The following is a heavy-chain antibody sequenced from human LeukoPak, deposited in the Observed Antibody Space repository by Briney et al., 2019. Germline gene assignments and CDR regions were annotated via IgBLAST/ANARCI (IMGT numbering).Heavy chain of an antibody. CDR1: GGSISSSSYY. V-gene: IGHV4-39*01. J-gene: IGHJ4*02. CDR3: TRGIQKPPGDY. Sequence: RTSETLSPTCTVSGGSISSSSYYWGWIRQPPGKGLEWIGSIYYSGSTYYNPPLKSRVTISVDTSKNQFSLKLSSVTAADTAVYYCTRGIQKPPGDYWGQGTLVTVSS. CDR2: IYYSGST. D-gene: IGHD5-18*01.